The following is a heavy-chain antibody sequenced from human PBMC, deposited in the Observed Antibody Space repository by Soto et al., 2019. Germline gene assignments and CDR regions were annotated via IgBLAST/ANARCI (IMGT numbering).Heavy chain of an antibody. D-gene: IGHD2-21*01. CDR2: INHSGST. J-gene: IGHJ5*01. V-gene: IGHV4-34*01. CDR1: GGSFSGYY. CDR3: GRVVEGATRHTDLDS. Sequence: PSETLSLTCAVYGGSFSGYYWSWIRQPPGKGLEWIGEINHSGSTNYNPSLKSRVTISVDTANNQVSLRMRSLTAADTAVYYCGRVVEGATRHTDLDSWGQGTLVTVSS.